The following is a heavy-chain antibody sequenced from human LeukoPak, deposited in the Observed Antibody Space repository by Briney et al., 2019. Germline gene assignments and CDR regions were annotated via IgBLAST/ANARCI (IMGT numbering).Heavy chain of an antibody. CDR1: GYSISSGYY. D-gene: IGHD4-11*01. J-gene: IGHJ4*02. V-gene: IGHV4-38-2*01. CDR2: ICHSGST. Sequence: SETLSLTCAVSGYSISSGYYWGWIRQPPGKGLEWIGSICHSGSTYYNPSLKSRVTISVDTSKNQFSLKLSSVTAADTAVYYCARHYSNYYYWGQGTLVTVSS. CDR3: ARHYSNYYY.